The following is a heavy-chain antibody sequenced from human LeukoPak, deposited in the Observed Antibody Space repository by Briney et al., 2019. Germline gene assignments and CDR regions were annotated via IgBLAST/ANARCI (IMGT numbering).Heavy chain of an antibody. J-gene: IGHJ3*02. D-gene: IGHD4-17*01. Sequence: SETLSLTCTVSGGSISNNNYYWGWIRQPPGKGLEWIGTIYYSGSTYYNPSLKSRVTISVDTSKNKFSLKLNSVTAADTAVYYCARRPTPIDAFDIWGQGTMVTVFS. CDR3: ARRPTPIDAFDI. CDR1: GGSISNNNYY. V-gene: IGHV4-39*07. CDR2: IYYSGST.